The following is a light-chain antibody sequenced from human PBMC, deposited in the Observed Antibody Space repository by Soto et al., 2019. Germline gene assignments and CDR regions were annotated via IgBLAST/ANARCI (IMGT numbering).Light chain of an antibody. CDR1: QIGSNN. Sequence: EIVMTQAPATLSVSPGASATLSGRASQIGSNNYLAWYQQKPGQAPRLLIYGISTRATGIPARFSGSGSGTEFTLTINSLQSEDFAVYYCQHYSDWPLTFGGGTKVEIK. CDR3: QHYSDWPLT. V-gene: IGKV3-15*01. J-gene: IGKJ4*01. CDR2: GIS.